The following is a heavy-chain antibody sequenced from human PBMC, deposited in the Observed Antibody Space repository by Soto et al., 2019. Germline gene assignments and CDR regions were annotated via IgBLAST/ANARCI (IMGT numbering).Heavy chain of an antibody. V-gene: IGHV3-66*01. CDR3: ARDERGGAYDFWH. CDR2: ISSAGGT. Sequence: EVHLVESGGGLVQPGGSLRLSCAASGITVTNCFMTGGRQAPGKGLEWVSVISSAGGTYYADSVEGRFTISRENYRNTLYLQMNTLRAEDTAVYYCARDERGGAYDFWHGGQRTLVNVSS. J-gene: IGHJ4*02. D-gene: IGHD3-3*01. CDR1: GITVTNCF.